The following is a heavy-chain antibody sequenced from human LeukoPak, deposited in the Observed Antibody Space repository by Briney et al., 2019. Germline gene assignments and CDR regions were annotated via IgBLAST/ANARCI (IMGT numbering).Heavy chain of an antibody. Sequence: PGGSLRLSCAASGFTFGNYALSWVRQAPGKGLEWVSLISGTGSSTYYADSMKGRFTISRDNSKNTLYLQVNTLRAEDTAVYYCAKGRGQWLTDGSRFFDLWGRGTLVTVSS. J-gene: IGHJ2*01. CDR1: GFTFGNYA. CDR2: ISGTGSST. D-gene: IGHD6-19*01. CDR3: AKGRGQWLTDGSRFFDL. V-gene: IGHV3-23*01.